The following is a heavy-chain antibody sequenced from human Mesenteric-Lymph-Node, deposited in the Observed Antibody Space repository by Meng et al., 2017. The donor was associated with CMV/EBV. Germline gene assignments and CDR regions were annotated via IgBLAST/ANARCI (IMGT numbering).Heavy chain of an antibody. J-gene: IGHJ4*02. CDR1: GFTFSAYW. V-gene: IGHV3-21*01. CDR3: ARGSTYFDY. Sequence: GESLKISCTASGFTFSAYWMHWVRQAPGKGLEWVSSISSSSSYIYYADSVKGRFTISRDNAKNSLYLQMNNLRAEDTAVYYCARGSTYFDYWGQGTLVTVSS. CDR2: ISSSSSYI.